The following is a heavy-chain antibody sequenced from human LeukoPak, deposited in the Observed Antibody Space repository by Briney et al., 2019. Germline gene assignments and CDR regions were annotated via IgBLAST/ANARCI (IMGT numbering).Heavy chain of an antibody. Sequence: ASVKVSCKASGYTFTSYGISWVRQAPGQGLEWMGWISAYNGNTNYAQKLQGRVTMTTDTSTSTAYVELRSMRSDDTAVYYCARVGFRNWFDPWGQGTLVTVSS. CDR2: ISAYNGNT. J-gene: IGHJ5*02. V-gene: IGHV1-18*01. CDR1: GYTFTSYG. CDR3: ARVGFRNWFDP.